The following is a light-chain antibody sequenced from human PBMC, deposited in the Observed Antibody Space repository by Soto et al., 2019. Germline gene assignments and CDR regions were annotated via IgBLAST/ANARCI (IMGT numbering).Light chain of an antibody. CDR2: AAS. Sequence: DIQLTQSPSFLSASVGDRVTITCRASQGIRSDLAWYQQKLGKAPEVLIYAASTLQGGVPSKFSGSGYGTEFTLTISSLQPEDSATYYCQHLHSYPITFGGGTKVEIK. CDR3: QHLHSYPIT. J-gene: IGKJ4*01. CDR1: QGIRSD. V-gene: IGKV1-9*01.